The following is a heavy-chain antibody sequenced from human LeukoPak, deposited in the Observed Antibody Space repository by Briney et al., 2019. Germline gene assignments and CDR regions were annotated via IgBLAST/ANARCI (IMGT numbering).Heavy chain of an antibody. V-gene: IGHV3-30*02. D-gene: IGHD3-16*01. CDR2: IRSDGTTK. Sequence: PGGSLRLSCAPSGFTFSRYGMHWVRQAPGKGLEWVAFIRSDGTTKYYSDSVKGRFTISRDNSKNTLYLQMNSLRDDDTAVYFCAKVGDNSWSYFDYWGQGTPVTVSS. J-gene: IGHJ4*02. CDR1: GFTFSRYG. CDR3: AKVGDNSWSYFDY.